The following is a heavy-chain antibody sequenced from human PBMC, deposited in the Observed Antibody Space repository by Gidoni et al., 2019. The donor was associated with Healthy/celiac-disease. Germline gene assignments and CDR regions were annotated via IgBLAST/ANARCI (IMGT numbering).Heavy chain of an antibody. V-gene: IGHV1-8*01. Sequence: QVQLVQSGAEVKKPGASVKVSCKASGYPCTIYDINWVRQATGQGLEWMGWMKPKSGNTGYAQKCQGRVTMNRNTSISTAYMELSSLRSEDTAVYYCARQHCSSTSCYRSYYYGMDVWGQGTTVTVSS. CDR2: MKPKSGNT. CDR3: ARQHCSSTSCYRSYYYGMDV. D-gene: IGHD2-2*02. CDR1: GYPCTIYD. J-gene: IGHJ6*02.